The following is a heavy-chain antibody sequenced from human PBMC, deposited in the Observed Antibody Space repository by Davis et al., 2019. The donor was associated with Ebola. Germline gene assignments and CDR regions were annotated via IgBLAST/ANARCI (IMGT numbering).Heavy chain of an antibody. CDR2: IYYLGNT. D-gene: IGHD6-13*01. CDR1: VGSIFSRSYY. V-gene: IGHV4-39*01. Sequence: PSETLSLTCTVSVGSIFSRSYYWGWISQPPGKGLAWIGSIYYLGNTFYNPPLNSRVTISVDTSKNQISLKMSSVTAADTAVYYCASPPVLYSSSPNPDYWGQGTLVTVSS. J-gene: IGHJ4*02. CDR3: ASPPVLYSSSPNPDY.